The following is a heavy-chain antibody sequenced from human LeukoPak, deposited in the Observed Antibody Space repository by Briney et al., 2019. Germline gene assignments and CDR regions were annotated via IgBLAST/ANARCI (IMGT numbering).Heavy chain of an antibody. CDR1: GGSISSYY. CDR3: ARIPYCGGDCYSANFDY. Sequence: SETLSLTCTVSGGSISSYYWSWIRQPPGKGLEWIGYIYYSGSTNYNPSLKSRVTTSVDTSKNQFSLKLSSVTAADTAVYYCARIPYCGGDCYSANFDYWGQGTLVTVSS. CDR2: IYYSGST. D-gene: IGHD2-21*02. J-gene: IGHJ4*02. V-gene: IGHV4-59*01.